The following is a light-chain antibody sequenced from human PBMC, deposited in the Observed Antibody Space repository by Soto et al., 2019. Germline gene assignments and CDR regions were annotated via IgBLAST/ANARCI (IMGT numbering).Light chain of an antibody. CDR1: QSLNND. CDR3: QPYTDWRQYT. V-gene: IGKV3-15*01. Sequence: EIILTQSPVTLSVSPGERATLSCRASQSLNNDLAWYQHKPGQSPRLLIYAASSRATGVPARFSGSGSGTEFTLTISGLQSEDFAVYYCQPYTDWRQYTFGQGTRLEV. CDR2: AAS. J-gene: IGKJ2*01.